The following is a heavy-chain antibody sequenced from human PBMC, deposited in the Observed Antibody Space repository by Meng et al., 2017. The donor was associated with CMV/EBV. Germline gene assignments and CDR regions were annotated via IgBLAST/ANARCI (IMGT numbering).Heavy chain of an antibody. D-gene: IGHD3-22*01. CDR1: TFSRYS. CDR3: AREGYYDSSGYSPDAFDI. Sequence: TFSRYSISWVRQAPGQGLEWMGGLIPILGIANYAQKFQGRVTITADKSTSTAYMELSSLRSEDTAVYYCAREGYYDSSGYSPDAFDIWGQGTMVTVSS. V-gene: IGHV1-69*10. J-gene: IGHJ3*02. CDR2: LIPILGIA.